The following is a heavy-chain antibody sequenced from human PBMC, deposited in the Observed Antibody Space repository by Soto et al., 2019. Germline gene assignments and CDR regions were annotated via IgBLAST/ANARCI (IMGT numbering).Heavy chain of an antibody. Sequence: GGSLRLSCAASGVTFSTYNMNWVRQAPGKGLEWVSYISSSSNTIYYADSVKGRFTISRDNAKNSLYLQMNSLRAEDTAVYYCARAPLGDYFAWGQGTLVTVSS. CDR2: ISSSSNTI. V-gene: IGHV3-48*01. J-gene: IGHJ5*02. CDR3: ARAPLGDYFA. D-gene: IGHD4-17*01. CDR1: GVTFSTYN.